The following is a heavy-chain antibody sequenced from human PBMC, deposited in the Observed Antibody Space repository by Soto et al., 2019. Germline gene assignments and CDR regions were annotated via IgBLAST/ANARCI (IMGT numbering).Heavy chain of an antibody. V-gene: IGHV4-39*01. D-gene: IGHD2-8*01. Sequence: SETLSLTYTVSGGSISSSSYYWGWIRQPPGKGLEWIGSIYYSGSTYYNPSLKSRVTISVDTSKNQFSLKLSSVTAADTAVYYCARRYCTNGVCYSLASDSGFDYWGQGTLVTVSS. CDR2: IYYSGST. CDR1: GGSISSSSYY. CDR3: ARRYCTNGVCYSLASDSGFDY. J-gene: IGHJ4*02.